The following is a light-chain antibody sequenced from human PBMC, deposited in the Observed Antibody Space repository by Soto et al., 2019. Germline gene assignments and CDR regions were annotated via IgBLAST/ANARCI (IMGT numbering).Light chain of an antibody. V-gene: IGLV2-14*01. J-gene: IGLJ1*01. CDR1: SSDVGGYNY. Sequence: QSVLTQPASVSRSPGQSITISCTGTSSDVGGYNYVSWYQQHPGKAPKLMIYEVSNRPSGVSNRFSGSKSGNTASLTISGLQAEDEADYYCSSYTSSSTLDVFGTGTKVT. CDR3: SSYTSSSTLDV. CDR2: EVS.